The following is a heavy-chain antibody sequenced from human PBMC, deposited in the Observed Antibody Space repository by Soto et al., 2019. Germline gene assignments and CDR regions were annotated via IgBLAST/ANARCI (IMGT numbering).Heavy chain of an antibody. J-gene: IGHJ4*02. D-gene: IGHD3-22*01. CDR3: AKDDSSGYYYVDY. V-gene: IGHV3-30*18. CDR2: ILYDGSNE. Sequence: QVQLVESGGGVVQPGRSLRLSCAASGFTFSSYGMHWVRQAPGKGLEWVALILYDGSNEYYADSVKGRFTISRDSSKNTLDLQMNSLRAEDTAVYYCAKDDSSGYYYVDYWGQGTLVTVSS. CDR1: GFTFSSYG.